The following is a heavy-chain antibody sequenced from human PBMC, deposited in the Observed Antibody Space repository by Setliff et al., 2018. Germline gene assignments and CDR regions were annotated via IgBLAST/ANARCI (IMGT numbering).Heavy chain of an antibody. CDR2: INPSGTT. CDR3: ARERLYYDDLTGFSPEAFDI. Sequence: SETLSLTCTFYGGPFSDYYWGWVRQTPGKGLEWIAEINPSGTTNYIPSLKSRLTISVDTSKRQFSLQLTSVTAADTALYFCARERLYYDDLTGFSPEAFDIWGQGTMVTVSS. J-gene: IGHJ3*02. D-gene: IGHD3-9*01. V-gene: IGHV4-34*01. CDR1: GGPFSDYY.